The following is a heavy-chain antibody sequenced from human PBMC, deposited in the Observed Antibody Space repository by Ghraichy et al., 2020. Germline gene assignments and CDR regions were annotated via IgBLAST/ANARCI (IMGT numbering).Heavy chain of an antibody. D-gene: IGHD2-2*01. J-gene: IGHJ4*02. V-gene: IGHV4-34*01. CDR2: INHSGST. CDR3: AREVSQHYFDY. CDR1: GGSFSGYY. Sequence: TLSLTCAVYGGSFSGYYWSWIRQPPGKGLEWIGEINHSGSTNYNPSLKSRVTISVDTSKNQFSLKLSSVTAADTAVYYCAREVSQHYFDYWGQGTLVTVSS.